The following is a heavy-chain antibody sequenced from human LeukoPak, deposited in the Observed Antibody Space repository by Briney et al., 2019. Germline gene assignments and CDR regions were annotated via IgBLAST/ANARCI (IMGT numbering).Heavy chain of an antibody. Sequence: SETLSLTCTVSGYSISSGYYWGWIRQPPGNGLEWIGSIYHSGSTYYNPSLKSRVTISVDTSQNQFSLKLSSVTAADTAVYYCARDGSGYSSSWYPDYWGQGTLVTVSS. CDR1: GYSISSGYY. D-gene: IGHD6-13*01. CDR2: IYHSGST. V-gene: IGHV4-38-2*02. CDR3: ARDGSGYSSSWYPDY. J-gene: IGHJ4*02.